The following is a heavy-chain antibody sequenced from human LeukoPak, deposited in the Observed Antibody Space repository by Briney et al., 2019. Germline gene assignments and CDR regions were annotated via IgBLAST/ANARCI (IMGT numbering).Heavy chain of an antibody. CDR1: GGSISGYY. V-gene: IGHV4-59*01. D-gene: IGHD1-26*01. CDR2: IYHSGRT. J-gene: IGHJ6*03. Sequence: SETLSLTCTVSGGSISGYYWSWIRQIPGGRLEWIGYIYHSGRTTYNPSLESRVTISLDTSKNQLSLNLRFVTAADTALYFCARRRAQSSGPSFYYFYMDVRGKGTTVTVSS. CDR3: ARRRAQSSGPSFYYFYMDV.